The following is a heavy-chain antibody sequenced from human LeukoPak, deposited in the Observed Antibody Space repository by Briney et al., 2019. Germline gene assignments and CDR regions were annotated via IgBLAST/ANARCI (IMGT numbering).Heavy chain of an antibody. CDR1: GGSISSGSYY. D-gene: IGHD5-24*01. CDR3: ARDRRDGYNSHAFDI. CDR2: IYTSGST. Sequence: SETLSLTCTVSGGSISSGSYYWSWIRQPAGKGLEWIGRIYTSGSTNYNPSLKSRVTISVDTSKNQFPLKLSSVTAADTAVYYCARDRRDGYNSHAFDIWGQGTMVTVSS. J-gene: IGHJ3*02. V-gene: IGHV4-61*02.